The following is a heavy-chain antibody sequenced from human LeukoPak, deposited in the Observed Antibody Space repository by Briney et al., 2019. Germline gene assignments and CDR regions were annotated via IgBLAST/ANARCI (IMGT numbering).Heavy chain of an antibody. CDR2: IYYSGST. J-gene: IGHJ4*02. Sequence: SETLSLTCTVSGGSISSYYWSWIRQPPGKGLEWIGYIYYSGSTNYNPSLKSRVTISVDTSKNQFSLKLSSVTAADTAVYYCARVLGGDYGDYVPDYWGQGTLVTVSS. CDR3: ARVLGGDYGDYVPDY. V-gene: IGHV4-59*01. CDR1: GGSISSYY. D-gene: IGHD4-17*01.